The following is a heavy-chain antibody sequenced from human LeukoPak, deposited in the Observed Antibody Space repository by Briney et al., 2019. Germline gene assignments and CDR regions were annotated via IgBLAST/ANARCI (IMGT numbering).Heavy chain of an antibody. V-gene: IGHV3-23*01. D-gene: IGHD3-3*01. CDR1: GFTFSSYA. J-gene: IGHJ4*02. Sequence: GGSLRLSCAGSGFTFSSYAMSWVRQAPGKGLEWVSVLSGSGDTIYYADSVKGRFTISRDNSKNTLYLQMNSLRAEDTAVYYCAKANLRIFGVGTYFDYWGQGTLVTVSS. CDR3: AKANLRIFGVGTYFDY. CDR2: LSGSGDTI.